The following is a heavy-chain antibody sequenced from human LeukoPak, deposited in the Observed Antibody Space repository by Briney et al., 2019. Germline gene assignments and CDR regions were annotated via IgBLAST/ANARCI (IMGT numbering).Heavy chain of an antibody. D-gene: IGHD1-26*01. CDR3: ARVDGSYYNDY. V-gene: IGHV3-21*01. J-gene: IGHJ4*02. Sequence: GGSLRLSCAASGFTFSSYSMNWVRQAPGKGLEWVSSISSSSSYIYYADSVKGRITISRDNAKNSLYLQMNSLRAEDTAVYYCARVDGSYYNDYWGQGTLVTVSS. CDR2: ISSSSSYI. CDR1: GFTFSSYS.